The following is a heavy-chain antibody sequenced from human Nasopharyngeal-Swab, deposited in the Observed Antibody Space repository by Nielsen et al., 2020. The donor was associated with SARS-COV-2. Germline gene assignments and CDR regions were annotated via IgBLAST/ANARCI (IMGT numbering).Heavy chain of an antibody. CDR3: ATRDYHGSGTMGIPFDY. J-gene: IGHJ4*02. Sequence: RQAPGKGLEWIGSIYYSGSTYYNPSLKSRVTISVDTSKNQFSLKLSSVTAADTAVYYCATRDYHGSGTMGIPFDYWGQGTLVTVSS. CDR2: IYYSGST. D-gene: IGHD3-10*01. V-gene: IGHV4-39*01.